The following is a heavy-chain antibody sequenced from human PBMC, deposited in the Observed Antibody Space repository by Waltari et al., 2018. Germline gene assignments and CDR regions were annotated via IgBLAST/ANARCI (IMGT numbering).Heavy chain of an antibody. D-gene: IGHD2-15*01. CDR3: AREKLMGEYIDY. CDR2: INWNGGST. CDR1: GFNFDDHG. Sequence: EVQLVESGGGVRRPGGSLRLSCAASGFNFDDHGMRWVRQAPGKGLEWVSSINWNGGSTCYADSVRGRFTISRDNAKNSPYLQMNSLRADDTALYYCAREKLMGEYIDYWGQGTLVTVSS. V-gene: IGHV3-20*04. J-gene: IGHJ4*02.